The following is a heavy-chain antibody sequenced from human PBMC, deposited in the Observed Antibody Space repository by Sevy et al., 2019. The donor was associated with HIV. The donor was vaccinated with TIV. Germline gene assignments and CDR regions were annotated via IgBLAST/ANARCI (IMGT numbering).Heavy chain of an antibody. J-gene: IGHJ5*02. CDR2: INPNSGGT. CDR1: GYTLTGYY. CDR3: TRDEGIRLMTVINA. D-gene: IGHD3-10*01. Sequence: ASVKVSCKASGYTLTGYYMHWVRQAPGQGLEWMGRINPNSGGTNYAQKFQGRVTMTRDTSISTAYMELSRLRSDDTAVYYCTRDEGIRLMTVINAWGQRTLVTVSS. V-gene: IGHV1-2*06.